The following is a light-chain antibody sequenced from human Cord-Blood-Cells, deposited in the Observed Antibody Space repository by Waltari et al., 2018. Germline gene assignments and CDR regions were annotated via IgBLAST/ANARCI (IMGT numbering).Light chain of an antibody. V-gene: IGKV4-1*01. Sequence: DSVMTQSPDSLAVSHGGRATITCKPSQSVLYSSNNKNYLAWYQRKPGQPPKLPIYWASTRESGFPDRFSGSGSGTDFTLTSSSLQAEDLAVYYRQQYYSTPPTFGQGTKVEIK. CDR1: QSVLYSSNNKNY. CDR3: QQYYSTPPT. J-gene: IGKJ1*01. CDR2: WAS.